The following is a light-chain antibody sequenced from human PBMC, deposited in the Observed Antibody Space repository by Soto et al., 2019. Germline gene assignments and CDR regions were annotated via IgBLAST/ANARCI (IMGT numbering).Light chain of an antibody. V-gene: IGKV1-5*03. CDR1: QSISNS. CDR3: QKYNSAPLT. J-gene: IGKJ5*01. Sequence: DIQMTQSPSTLSASVRDRVTITCRASQSISNSLAWYQQRPGKAPKLLIYKASSLETGVPSRFSGSGSGTEFTLTISSLQPEDVATYYCQKYNSAPLTFGQGTRLEIK. CDR2: KAS.